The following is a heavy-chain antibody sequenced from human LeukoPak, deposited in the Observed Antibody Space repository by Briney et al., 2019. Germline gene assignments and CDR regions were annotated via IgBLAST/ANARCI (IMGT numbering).Heavy chain of an antibody. Sequence: GGSLRLSCAASGFTFSSYAMSWVRQAPGKGLEWVSAISGSGGSTYCADSVKGRFTISRDNSKNTLYLQMNSLRAEDTAVYYCAKSLYYDILTGDYGMDVWGQGTTVTVSS. CDR3: AKSLYYDILTGDYGMDV. V-gene: IGHV3-23*01. D-gene: IGHD3-9*01. J-gene: IGHJ6*02. CDR2: ISGSGGST. CDR1: GFTFSSYA.